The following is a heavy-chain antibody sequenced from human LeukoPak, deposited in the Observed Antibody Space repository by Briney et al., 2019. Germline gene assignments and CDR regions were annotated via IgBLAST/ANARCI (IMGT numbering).Heavy chain of an antibody. D-gene: IGHD2-15*01. J-gene: IGHJ4*02. Sequence: ASVKVSCKASGYTFTSYDINWVRQATGQGLEWMGWVNPNFGHTGYAQKFQGRVTMTRNSSITTAYMELSSLTSEDTAVYYCARGAPGSYCSGGSCPYFDYWGQGTLVSVSS. CDR3: ARGAPGSYCSGGSCPYFDY. V-gene: IGHV1-8*01. CDR1: GYTFTSYD. CDR2: VNPNFGHT.